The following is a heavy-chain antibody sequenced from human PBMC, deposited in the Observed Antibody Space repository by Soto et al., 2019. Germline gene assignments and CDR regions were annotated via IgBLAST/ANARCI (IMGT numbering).Heavy chain of an antibody. J-gene: IGHJ6*02. CDR2: IGTAGDT. V-gene: IGHV3-13*01. Sequence: GGSLRLSCAASGFTFSSYDMHWVRQAPGKGLEWVSAIGTAGDTYYPGSVKGRFTISRENAKNSLYLQMNSLRAGDTAAYYCARQSYSSGWYNYYYYYGMDVWGQGTMVTVSS. CDR3: ARQSYSSGWYNYYYYYGMDV. CDR1: GFTFSSYD. D-gene: IGHD6-19*01.